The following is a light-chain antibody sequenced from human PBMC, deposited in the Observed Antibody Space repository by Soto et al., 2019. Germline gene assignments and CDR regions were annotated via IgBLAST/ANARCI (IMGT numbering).Light chain of an antibody. Sequence: EIVMTQSPATLSVSPGERATLSCRASQSVSSNLAWYQQKPGQAPRLLIYGASTRATGIPARFSGSGSGTEFSLTIGSLQSEDFAVYYCQQYNDWPPKQYTFGQGTKLEIK. CDR1: QSVSSN. V-gene: IGKV3-15*01. J-gene: IGKJ2*01. CDR2: GAS. CDR3: QQYNDWPPKQYT.